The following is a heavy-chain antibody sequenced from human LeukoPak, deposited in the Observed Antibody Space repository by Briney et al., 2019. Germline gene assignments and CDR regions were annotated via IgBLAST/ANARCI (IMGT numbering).Heavy chain of an antibody. V-gene: IGHV3-23*01. CDR1: GFTFSSYA. Sequence: GGSLRLSCAASGFTFSSYAMSWVRQAPGKGLEWVAAISGSGGSTYYADSVRGRFTISRDNSKNTLYLQMNSLRAEDTAVYYCAKGVSGWPNYFDYWGQGTLVTVSS. J-gene: IGHJ4*02. CDR3: AKGVSGWPNYFDY. CDR2: ISGSGGST. D-gene: IGHD6-19*01.